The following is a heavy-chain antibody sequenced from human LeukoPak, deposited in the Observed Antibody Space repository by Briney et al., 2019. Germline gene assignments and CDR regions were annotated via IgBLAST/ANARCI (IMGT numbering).Heavy chain of an antibody. J-gene: IGHJ3*02. Sequence: PSETLSLTCTVSGGSISSSSYYWGWIRQPPGKGLEWIGGIYYSGSTYYNPSLKSRVTISVDTSKNQFSLKLSSVTAADTAVYYCARPTYYDFWSGYYGGNGAFDIWGQGTMVTVSS. D-gene: IGHD3-3*01. V-gene: IGHV4-39*01. CDR1: GGSISSSSYY. CDR2: IYYSGST. CDR3: ARPTYYDFWSGYYGGNGAFDI.